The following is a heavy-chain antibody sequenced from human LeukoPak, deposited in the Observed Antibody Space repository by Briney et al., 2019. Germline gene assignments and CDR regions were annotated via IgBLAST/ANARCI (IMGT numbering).Heavy chain of an antibody. J-gene: IGHJ3*02. CDR3: ARDLRYSYGSPPNDAFDI. Sequence: GGSLRLSCAASGFTVSSNEMSWVRQAPGKGLEWVSSISGGSTYYADSRKGRFTISRDNSKNTLHLQMNSLRAEDTAVYYCARDLRYSYGSPPNDAFDIWGQGTMVTVSS. D-gene: IGHD5-18*01. V-gene: IGHV3-38-3*01. CDR1: GFTVSSNE. CDR2: ISGGST.